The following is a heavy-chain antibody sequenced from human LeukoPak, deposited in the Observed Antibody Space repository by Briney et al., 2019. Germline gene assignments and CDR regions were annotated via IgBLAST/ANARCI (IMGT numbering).Heavy chain of an antibody. CDR1: GYTFTSYY. J-gene: IGHJ6*02. CDR2: INPGGGSA. D-gene: IGHD3-10*01. Sequence: ASVKVSCKASGYTFTSYYMHWVRQAPGQGLEWMGIINPGGGSASYAQKFQGRVTMTRDTSTSTVYMELSSLRSEDTAVYYCAREDRGPGIIIYYYGMDVWGQGTTVTVSS. V-gene: IGHV1-46*01. CDR3: AREDRGPGIIIYYYGMDV.